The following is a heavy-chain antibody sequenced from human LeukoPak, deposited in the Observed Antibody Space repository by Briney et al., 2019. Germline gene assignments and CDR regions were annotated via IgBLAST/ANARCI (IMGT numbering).Heavy chain of an antibody. J-gene: IGHJ5*02. D-gene: IGHD3-10*01. Sequence: ASVKVFCKASGYTFNSYDINWVRQATGQGLEWMGWMNPNTGNTGYGERFQGRVTMTRDNSISTAYMELSSLTSEDTAVYYCARGGAGTYYKRDGWFDPWGQGTVVTVSS. V-gene: IGHV1-8*01. CDR1: GYTFNSYD. CDR3: ARGGAGTYYKRDGWFDP. CDR2: MNPNTGNT.